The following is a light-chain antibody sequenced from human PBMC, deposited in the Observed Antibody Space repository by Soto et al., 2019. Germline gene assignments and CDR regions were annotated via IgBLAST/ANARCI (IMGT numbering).Light chain of an antibody. CDR1: SSDIGTYNY. V-gene: IGLV2-14*01. CDR3: SSYASDSPVV. CDR2: EVS. J-gene: IGLJ2*01. Sequence: QSALTQPASVSGSPGQSITISCTGTSSDIGTYNYVSWYQQHPGKAPKLMIYEVSHRPSGVSDRFSGSKSGNTASLTISGLQAEDEADYFCSSYASDSPVVFGRGTKLTVL.